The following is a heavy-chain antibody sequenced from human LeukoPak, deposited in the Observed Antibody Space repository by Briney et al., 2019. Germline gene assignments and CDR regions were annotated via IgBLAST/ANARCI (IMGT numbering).Heavy chain of an antibody. CDR2: IYSGGST. Sequence: GGSPRLSCAASGFTVSSNYMSWVRQAPGKGLEWVSVIYSGGSTYYADSVKGRFTISRDNSKNTLYLQMNSLRAEDTAVYYCATMTTVKTTDNPHSFDYWGQGTLITVSS. CDR1: GFTVSSNY. CDR3: ATMTTVKTTDNPHSFDY. D-gene: IGHD4-17*01. V-gene: IGHV3-66*01. J-gene: IGHJ4*02.